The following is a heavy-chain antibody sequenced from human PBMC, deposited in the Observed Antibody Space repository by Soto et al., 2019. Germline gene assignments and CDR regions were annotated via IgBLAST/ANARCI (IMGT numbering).Heavy chain of an antibody. D-gene: IGHD2-2*01. J-gene: IGHJ5*02. Sequence: QVQLQQWGAGLLKPSETLSLTCAVYGGSFSGYYWSWIRQPPGKGLEWIGEINHSGSTNYNPSLKSRVTISVETSKNQFSLKLSSVTAADTAVYYCARCGRYCSSMGKSNWFDPWGQGTLVTVSS. CDR2: INHSGST. CDR1: GGSFSGYY. V-gene: IGHV4-34*01. CDR3: ARCGRYCSSMGKSNWFDP.